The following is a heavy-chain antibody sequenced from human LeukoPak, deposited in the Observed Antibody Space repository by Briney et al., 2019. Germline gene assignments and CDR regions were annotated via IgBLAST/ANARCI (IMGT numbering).Heavy chain of an antibody. V-gene: IGHV1-69*05. D-gene: IGHD2-2*01. CDR2: IIPIFGTA. CDR3: ARGALGYCSSTSCYQLWTGSYYYMDV. CDR1: GGTFSSYA. Sequence: SVKVSCKASGGTFSSYAISWVRQAPGQGLEWMGGIIPIFGTANYAQKFQGRVTITTDESTSTAYMELSSLRSEDTAVYYCARGALGYCSSTSCYQLWTGSYYYMDVWGKGTTVTVSS. J-gene: IGHJ6*03.